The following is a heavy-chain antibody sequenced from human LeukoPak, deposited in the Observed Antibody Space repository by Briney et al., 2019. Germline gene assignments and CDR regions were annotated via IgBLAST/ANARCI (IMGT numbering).Heavy chain of an antibody. Sequence: ASVKVSCKASGYIFTDYYMHWVRQAPGQELGWMGRINPNSGGTNYAQKFQGRVTMTRDTSISTAYTELSSLRSEDTATYYCARDKAAAGTNWFDPWGQGTLVTVSS. CDR3: ARDKAAAGTNWFDP. CDR2: INPNSGGT. D-gene: IGHD6-13*01. CDR1: GYIFTDYY. V-gene: IGHV1/OR15-1*03. J-gene: IGHJ5*02.